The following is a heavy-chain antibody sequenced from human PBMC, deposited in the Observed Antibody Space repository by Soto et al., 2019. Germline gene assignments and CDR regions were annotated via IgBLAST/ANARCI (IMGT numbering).Heavy chain of an antibody. CDR2: IKSKTDGGTT. D-gene: IGHD6-13*01. Sequence: GSLRLSCAAPGFTFSNAWMSWVRQAPGKGLEWVGRIKSKTDGGTTDYAAPVKGRFTISRDDSKNTLYLQMNSLKTEDTAVYYCTTDVGYSSSWYGSGYWGQGTLVTVSS. CDR3: TTDVGYSSSWYGSGY. V-gene: IGHV3-15*01. J-gene: IGHJ4*02. CDR1: GFTFSNAW.